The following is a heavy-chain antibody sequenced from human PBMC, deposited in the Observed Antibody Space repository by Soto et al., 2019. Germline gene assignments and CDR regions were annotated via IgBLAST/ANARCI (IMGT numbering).Heavy chain of an antibody. J-gene: IGHJ4*02. CDR3: ARDQAFSYYDSSGYSHFDY. CDR1: GFTFSSYS. D-gene: IGHD3-22*01. Sequence: GESLKISCAASGFTFSSYSMNWVRQAPGKGLEWVSSISSSSSYIYYADSVKGRFTISRDNAKNSLYLQMNSLRAEDTAVYYCARDQAFSYYDSSGYSHFDYWGQGTLVTVSS. CDR2: ISSSSSYI. V-gene: IGHV3-21*01.